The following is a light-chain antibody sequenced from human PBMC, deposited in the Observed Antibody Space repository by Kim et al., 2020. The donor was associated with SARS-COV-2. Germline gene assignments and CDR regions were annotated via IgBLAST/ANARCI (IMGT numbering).Light chain of an antibody. J-gene: IGKJ2*01. CDR3: QQYNSYSYT. Sequence: ASGGDRVTITCRASQSISSWLAWYQQKPGKAPKLLIYDASSLESGVPSMFSGSGSGTEFTLTISSLQPDDFATYYCQQYNSYSYTFGQGTKLEI. V-gene: IGKV1-5*01. CDR1: QSISSW. CDR2: DAS.